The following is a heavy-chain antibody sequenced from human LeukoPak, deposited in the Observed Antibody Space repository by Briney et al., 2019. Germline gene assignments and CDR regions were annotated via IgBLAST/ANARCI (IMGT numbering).Heavy chain of an antibody. Sequence: GSLRLSCAASGFTFSSYWMSWVRQAPGKGLEWVANIKQDGSEKYYVDSVKGRFTISRDNAKNSLYLQMNSLRAEDTAVYYCARLVLDYSSSWPFDYWGQGTLVTVSS. J-gene: IGHJ4*02. CDR3: ARLVLDYSSSWPFDY. V-gene: IGHV3-7*01. CDR1: GFTFSSYW. D-gene: IGHD6-13*01. CDR2: IKQDGSEK.